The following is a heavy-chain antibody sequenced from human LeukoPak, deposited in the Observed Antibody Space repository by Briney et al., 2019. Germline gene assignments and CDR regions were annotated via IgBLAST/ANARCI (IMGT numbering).Heavy chain of an antibody. Sequence: GGTLRLSCVASGFTFNDHYMDWVRQAPGKGLEWVGRTRNKANRYTTEYAASVKGRFTISRDDSKNSVSLQMNSLKTEDTAVYYCARGGVVATTIFDYWGQGILVIVSS. D-gene: IGHD5-12*01. CDR3: ARGGVVATTIFDY. CDR2: TRNKANRYTT. J-gene: IGHJ4*02. V-gene: IGHV3-72*01. CDR1: GFTFNDHY.